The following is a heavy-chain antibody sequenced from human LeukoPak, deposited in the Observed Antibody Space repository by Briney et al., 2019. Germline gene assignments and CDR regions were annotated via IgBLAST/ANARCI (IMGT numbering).Heavy chain of an antibody. D-gene: IGHD2-2*01. CDR1: GYTFTSYY. CDR2: INPSGGST. CDR3: ARGLRDFPAFDS. V-gene: IGHV1-46*01. Sequence: GASVTVSCKASGYTFTSYYTHWVRQAPGQGLEWMGIINPSGGSTSYAQKFQGRVTMTRDMSTSTVYMELRRLRSDDTAVYYCARGLRDFPAFDSWGQGTLVTVSS. J-gene: IGHJ4*02.